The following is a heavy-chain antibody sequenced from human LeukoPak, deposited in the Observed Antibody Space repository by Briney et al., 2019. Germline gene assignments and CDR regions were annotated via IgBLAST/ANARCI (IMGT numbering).Heavy chain of an antibody. Sequence: GGSLRLSCAASGFTFSSYGMHWVRQAPGKGLEWVAFIRYDGSNKYYADSVKGRFTISRDNSKNTLYLQMNSLRAEDTAVYYCAEGFSMTTPYYFDYWGQGTLVTVSS. D-gene: IGHD4-11*01. CDR1: GFTFSSYG. CDR3: AEGFSMTTPYYFDY. CDR2: IRYDGSNK. J-gene: IGHJ4*02. V-gene: IGHV3-30*02.